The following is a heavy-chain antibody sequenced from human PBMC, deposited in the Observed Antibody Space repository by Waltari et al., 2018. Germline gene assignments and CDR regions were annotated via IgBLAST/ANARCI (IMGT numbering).Heavy chain of an antibody. J-gene: IGHJ4*02. CDR1: GGTFSSYT. CDR2: IIPILGIA. CDR3: ASLEMATINY. D-gene: IGHD5-12*01. Sequence: QVQLVQSGAEVKKPGSSVKVSCKASGGTFSSYTISWVRQAPGQGLEWMGRIIPILGIATNAQKSQGRVTITADKSTSTAYMELSSLGSEDTAVYYCASLEMATINYWGQGTLVTVSS. V-gene: IGHV1-69*02.